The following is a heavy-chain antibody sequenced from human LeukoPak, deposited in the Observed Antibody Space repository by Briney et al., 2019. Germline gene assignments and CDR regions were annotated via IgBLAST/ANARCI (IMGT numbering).Heavy chain of an antibody. CDR3: ARSPTGFGSHFDY. V-gene: IGHV1-69*01. CDR2: IIPIFGTA. J-gene: IGHJ4*02. Sequence: GIIPIFGTANYAQKFQGRVTITADESTSTAYMELSSLRSEDTAVYYCARSPTGFGSHFDYWGQGTLVTVSS. D-gene: IGHD1-26*01.